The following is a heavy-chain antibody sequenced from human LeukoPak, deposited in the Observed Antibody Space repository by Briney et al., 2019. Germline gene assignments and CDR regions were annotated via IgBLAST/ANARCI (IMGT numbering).Heavy chain of an antibody. CDR1: GFTVSSNY. CDR2: IYSGGST. V-gene: IGHV3-53*01. D-gene: IGHD6-13*01. Sequence: HSGGSLRLLCAASGFTVSSNYMRWVRQAPGKGLEWVAVIYSGGSTYYADSVEGRFTISKDNSKNTLYLQMNSLRAEDTAVYYCATDIAAAGNFDYWGQGTLVTVSS. J-gene: IGHJ4*02. CDR3: ATDIAAAGNFDY.